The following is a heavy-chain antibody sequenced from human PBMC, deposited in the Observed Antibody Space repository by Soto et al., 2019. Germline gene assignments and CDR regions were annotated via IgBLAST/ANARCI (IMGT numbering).Heavy chain of an antibody. CDR2: IYYSGST. CDR3: GRNGGDTAMVIIPYHYYYYGMDV. D-gene: IGHD5-18*01. V-gene: IGHV4-39*01. J-gene: IGHJ6*02. CDR1: GGSISSSSYY. Sequence: SETLSLTCTVSGGSISSSSYYWGWIRQPPGKGLEWIGSIYYSGSTYYNPSLKSRVTISVDTSKNQFSLKLSSVTAADTAVYYCGRNGGDTAMVIIPYHYYYYGMDVWGQGTTVTVSS.